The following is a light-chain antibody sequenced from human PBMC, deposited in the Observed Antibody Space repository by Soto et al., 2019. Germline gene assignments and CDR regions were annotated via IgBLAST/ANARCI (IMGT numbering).Light chain of an antibody. Sequence: QPVLTQSPSASASLGASVKLTCTLSSGHSNYAIAWHQQQSEKGPRYLMKLNSDGSHSKGDGIPERFSGSSSGAERYLTISSLQSEDEAYYYCQTWGSGIVVFGGGTKLTVL. CDR3: QTWGSGIVV. J-gene: IGLJ2*01. CDR2: LNSDGSH. CDR1: SGHSNYA. V-gene: IGLV4-69*01.